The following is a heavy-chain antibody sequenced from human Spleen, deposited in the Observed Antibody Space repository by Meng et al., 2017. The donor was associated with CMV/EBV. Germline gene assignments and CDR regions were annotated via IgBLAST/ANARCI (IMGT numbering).Heavy chain of an antibody. Sequence: GGSLRLSCTASGFTFNTYVMQWVRQAPGKGLEWVAVISKDGSNKYYADSVKGRFTISRDNSKNTLYLQMNSLGAEDTAVYYCARESRGYSLDYWGQGTLVTVSS. V-gene: IGHV3-30-3*01. J-gene: IGHJ4*02. D-gene: IGHD5-18*01. CDR3: ARESRGYSLDY. CDR2: ISKDGSNK. CDR1: GFTFNTYV.